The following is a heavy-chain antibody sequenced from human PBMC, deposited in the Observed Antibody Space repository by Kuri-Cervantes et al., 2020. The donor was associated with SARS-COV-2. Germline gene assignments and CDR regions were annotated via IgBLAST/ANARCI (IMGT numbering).Heavy chain of an antibody. CDR1: GFTFSTYA. Sequence: GESLKISCAASGFTFSTYAMNWIRQAPGKGLEWVSAISGNAGSTYYADSVKGRFTISRDNAKNSLYLQMNSLRAEDTAVYYCARRGWGSYYFDYWGQGTLVTVSS. J-gene: IGHJ4*02. CDR2: ISGNAGST. V-gene: IGHV3-23*01. D-gene: IGHD3-16*01. CDR3: ARRGWGSYYFDY.